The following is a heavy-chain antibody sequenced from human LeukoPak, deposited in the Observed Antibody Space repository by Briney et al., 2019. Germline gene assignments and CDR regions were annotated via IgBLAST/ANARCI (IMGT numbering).Heavy chain of an antibody. J-gene: IGHJ4*02. CDR2: IYYSGST. CDR1: GGSISSYY. CDR3: ARAVGYSYGKYYLDY. D-gene: IGHD5-18*01. V-gene: IGHV4-59*01. Sequence: PSETLSLTCTVSGGSISSYYWSWIRQPPGKGLEWIGYIYYSGSTNYNPSLKSRVTISVDTSKNQFSLKLSSVTAADTAVYYCARAVGYSYGKYYLDYWGQGTLVTVSS.